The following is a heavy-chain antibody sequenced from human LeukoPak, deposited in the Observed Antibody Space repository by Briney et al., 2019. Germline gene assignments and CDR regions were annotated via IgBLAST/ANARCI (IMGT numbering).Heavy chain of an antibody. J-gene: IGHJ4*02. CDR2: ICSSGSTI. CDR3: ARVSEVGATRVDY. D-gene: IGHD1-26*01. V-gene: IGHV3-48*03. CDR1: GFTFSDYE. Sequence: GGSLRLSCAASGFTFSDYEMNWVRQAPGKGLEGVSYICSSGSTIYYADSVKGRFTISRDNAKNSLYLQMNSLRAEDTAVYYCARVSEVGATRVDYWGQGTLVTVSS.